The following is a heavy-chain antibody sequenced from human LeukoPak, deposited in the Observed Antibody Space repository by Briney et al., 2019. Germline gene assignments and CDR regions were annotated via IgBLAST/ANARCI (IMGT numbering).Heavy chain of an antibody. CDR1: GFTFSSYA. J-gene: IGHJ4*02. Sequence: GGSLRLSCAASGFTFSSYAMPWVRQAPGKGLEWVAVISYDGSNKYYADSVKGRFTISRDNSKNTPYLQMNSLRAEDTAVYYCAQAGVDSSGYYYIPFDYWGQGTLVTVSS. V-gene: IGHV3-30-3*01. CDR3: AQAGVDSSGYYYIPFDY. CDR2: ISYDGSNK. D-gene: IGHD3-22*01.